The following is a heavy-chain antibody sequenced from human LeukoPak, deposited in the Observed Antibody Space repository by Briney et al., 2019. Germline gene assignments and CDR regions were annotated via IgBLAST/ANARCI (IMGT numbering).Heavy chain of an antibody. J-gene: IGHJ4*02. Sequence: PSETLSLTCAVYGGSFSGYYWSWIRQPPGKGLEWIGEINHSGSTNYNPSLKSRVAISVDTSKNQFSLKLSSVTAADTAVYYCARRPQAPYCGGDCYSGNPYFDYWGQGTLVTVSS. CDR3: ARRPQAPYCGGDCYSGNPYFDY. CDR1: GGSFSGYY. D-gene: IGHD2-21*02. V-gene: IGHV4-34*01. CDR2: INHSGST.